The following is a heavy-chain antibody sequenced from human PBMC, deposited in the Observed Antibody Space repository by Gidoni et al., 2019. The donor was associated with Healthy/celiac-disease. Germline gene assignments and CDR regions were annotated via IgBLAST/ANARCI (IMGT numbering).Heavy chain of an antibody. CDR2: ISYDGSNK. Sequence: QVQLVESGGGVVQPGRSLRLSCAASGFTFSSYGMHWVRQAPGKGLEWVAVISYDGSNKYYADSVKGRFTISRDNSKNTLYLQMNSLRAEDTAVYYCAKDRYSSSWYYFDYWGQGTLVTVSS. CDR3: AKDRYSSSWYYFDY. CDR1: GFTFSSYG. V-gene: IGHV3-30*18. D-gene: IGHD6-13*01. J-gene: IGHJ4*02.